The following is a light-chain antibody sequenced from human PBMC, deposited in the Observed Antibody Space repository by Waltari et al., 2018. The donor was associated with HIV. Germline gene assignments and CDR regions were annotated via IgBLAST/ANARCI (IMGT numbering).Light chain of an antibody. J-gene: IGLJ3*02. CDR1: SRDIGSNNF. CDR3: CSYESTYNYLM. V-gene: IGLV2-23*02. Sequence: HSALPQPASVSGSPGQSITISCPGSSRDIGSNNFVPWYHHHPAQAPLLIIYEVTKRPSGVAQHFSGSKSGNTASLTISGTQAEDEADYYCCSYESTYNYLMFGGGTKVIVL. CDR2: EVT.